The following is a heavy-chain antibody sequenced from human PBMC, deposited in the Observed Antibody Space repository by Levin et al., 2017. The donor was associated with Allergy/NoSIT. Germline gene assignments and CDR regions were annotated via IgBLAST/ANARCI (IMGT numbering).Heavy chain of an antibody. CDR3: AKDEDSNRWSPDAC. CDR1: GFSFSNYA. CDR2: ISASGGST. V-gene: IGHV3-23*01. D-gene: IGHD6-19*01. J-gene: IGHJ4*02. Sequence: LSGGSLRLSCAASGFSFSNYAMSWVRQAPGKGLESVSDISASGGSTYYADSVKGRFTISRDNSKNTLYLQMKSLRAEDTAVYYCAKDEDSNRWSPDACWGQGTLVTVSS.